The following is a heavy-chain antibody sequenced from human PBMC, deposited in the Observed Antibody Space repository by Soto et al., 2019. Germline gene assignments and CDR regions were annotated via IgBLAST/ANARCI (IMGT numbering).Heavy chain of an antibody. Sequence: QVQLQESGPGLVKPSQTLSLTGTVSGGSISSGGYYWSWIRQHPGKGLECIGYIYYSGSTYYTPSLKSRVTISVDTSKNQFSLKLSSVTAADTAVYYCARDFLPKWGFDPWGQGTLVTVSS. CDR2: IYYSGST. J-gene: IGHJ5*02. D-gene: IGHD1-26*01. CDR1: GGSISSGGYY. V-gene: IGHV4-31*03. CDR3: ARDFLPKWGFDP.